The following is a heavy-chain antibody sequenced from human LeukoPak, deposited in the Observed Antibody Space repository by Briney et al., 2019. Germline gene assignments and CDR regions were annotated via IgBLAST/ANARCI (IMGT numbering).Heavy chain of an antibody. J-gene: IGHJ5*01. CDR2: IYYSGST. V-gene: IGHV4-30-4*01. D-gene: IGHD3-22*01. Sequence: PSQTLSLTCTVSGGSISSGDYDWSWIRQPPGKGLEWIGYIYYSGSTYYNPSLKSRVTISVDTSKNQFSLKLSSVTAADTAVYYCARDTDSSGYYDSWGQGTLVTVSS. CDR1: GGSISSGDYD. CDR3: ARDTDSSGYYDS.